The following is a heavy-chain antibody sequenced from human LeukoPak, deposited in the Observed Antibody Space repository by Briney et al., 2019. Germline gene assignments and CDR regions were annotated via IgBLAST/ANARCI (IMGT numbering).Heavy chain of an antibody. CDR3: ARAPYSSSLYYYGVDV. Sequence: PSETPSLTCTVSGGSISSYYWSWIRQPAGKGLEWIGHIYSSGSTNYNPSLQSRVTMSVDTSKNQFSLKLSSVTAADTAVYYCARAPYSSSLYYYGVDVWGQGTTVTVSS. D-gene: IGHD6-13*01. CDR1: GGSISSYY. J-gene: IGHJ6*02. V-gene: IGHV4-4*07. CDR2: IYSSGST.